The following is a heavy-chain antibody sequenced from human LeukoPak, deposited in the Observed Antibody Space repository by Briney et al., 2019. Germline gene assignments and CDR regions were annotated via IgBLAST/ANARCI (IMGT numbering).Heavy chain of an antibody. CDR2: IYSRGTT. J-gene: IGHJ4*02. D-gene: IGHD4-17*01. CDR3: ARMTTVTIFDY. Sequence: SETLSLTCTVSGGSISSYYWSWIRQSAGKGLEWIGRIYSRGTTNYNPSLKSRVTISVDTSKNQFSLKLSSVTAADTAVYYCARMTTVTIFDYWGQGTLVTVSS. V-gene: IGHV4-4*07. CDR1: GGSISSYY.